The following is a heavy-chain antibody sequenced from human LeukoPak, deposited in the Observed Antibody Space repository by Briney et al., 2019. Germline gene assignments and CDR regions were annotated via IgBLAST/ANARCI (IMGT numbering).Heavy chain of an antibody. J-gene: IGHJ4*02. CDR3: ARDLAVAGSDY. CDR2: ISSSSSYI. CDR1: GFTFSSYS. V-gene: IGHV3-21*01. Sequence: GGSLRLSCAASGFTFSSYSMNWFRQAPGKGLEWVSSISSSSSYIYYADSVKGRFTISRDNAKNSLYLQMNSLRAEDTAVYYCARDLAVAGSDYWGQGTLVTVSS. D-gene: IGHD6-19*01.